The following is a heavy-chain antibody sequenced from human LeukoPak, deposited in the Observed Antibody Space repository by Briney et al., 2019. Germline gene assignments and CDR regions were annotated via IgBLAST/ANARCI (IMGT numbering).Heavy chain of an antibody. Sequence: QPGGSLRPSCAASGFTFSSYWMSWVRQAPGKGLEWVANIKQDGSEKYYVDSVKGRFTISRDNAKNSLYLQMNSLRAEDTAVYYCATNNWNYGFDYWGQGTLVTVSS. V-gene: IGHV3-7*01. J-gene: IGHJ4*02. CDR3: ATNNWNYGFDY. CDR1: GFTFSSYW. D-gene: IGHD1-7*01. CDR2: IKQDGSEK.